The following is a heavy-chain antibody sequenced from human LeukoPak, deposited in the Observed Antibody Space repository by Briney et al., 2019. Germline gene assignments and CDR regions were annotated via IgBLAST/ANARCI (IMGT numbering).Heavy chain of an antibody. Sequence: SETLSLTCTVSGDSISSGDYYWSWIRQPAGKGLEWIGRISSSGSTNYNPSLKSRVTISVDTSKNQFSLKLSSVTAADTAVYYCARLHITMVRGGQMPRFGSLYYMDVWGKGTTVTISS. CDR2: ISSSGST. CDR1: GDSISSGDYY. J-gene: IGHJ6*03. D-gene: IGHD3-10*01. V-gene: IGHV4-61*02. CDR3: ARLHITMVRGGQMPRFGSLYYMDV.